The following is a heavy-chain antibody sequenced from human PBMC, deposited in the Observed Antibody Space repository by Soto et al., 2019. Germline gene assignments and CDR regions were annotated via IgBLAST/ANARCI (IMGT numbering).Heavy chain of an antibody. CDR1: GFTFSSYA. CDR2: ISYDGSNK. CDR3: ARTGIWPYFGSGYWMVGSYDSGMDV. J-gene: IGHJ6*02. D-gene: IGHD3-3*01. V-gene: IGHV3-30-3*01. Sequence: QVQLVESGGGVVQPGRSLRLSCAASGFTFSSYAMHWVRQAPGKGLEWVAVISYDGSNKYYADSVKGRFTISRDNSKNTLYLQMSSLSAEDTAVYDCARTGIWPYFGSGYWMVGSYDSGMDVPGRATTVTVSS.